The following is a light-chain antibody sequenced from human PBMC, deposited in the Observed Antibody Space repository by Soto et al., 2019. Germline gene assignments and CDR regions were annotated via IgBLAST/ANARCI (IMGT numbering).Light chain of an antibody. CDR3: QHYAHNSPIT. J-gene: IGKJ5*01. V-gene: IGKV3-20*01. CDR1: QSVSSR. Sequence: EIGLTQSPGTLSLSPGERATLSCRASQSVSSRLAWYQQRPGQAPRLLISGASSRATGIPDRFSGSGSGTDFTLTISRLEPEDFALYYCQHYAHNSPITFGQGTRLEIK. CDR2: GAS.